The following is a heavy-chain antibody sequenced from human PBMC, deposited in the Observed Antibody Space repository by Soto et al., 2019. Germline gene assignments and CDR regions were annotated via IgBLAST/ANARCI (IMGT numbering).Heavy chain of an antibody. V-gene: IGHV5-51*01. J-gene: IGHJ6*02. Sequence: PGESLKISCKGSGYNFTNYWIGWVRQMPGKGLEWMGVIYPSDSNTRYSPSFQGQVTISAAKSISTAYLQWSSLKASDTAMYYCARRATSSVAVMDVWGQGSTVTVSS. CDR2: IYPSDSNT. D-gene: IGHD6-6*01. CDR3: ARRATSSVAVMDV. CDR1: GYNFTNYW.